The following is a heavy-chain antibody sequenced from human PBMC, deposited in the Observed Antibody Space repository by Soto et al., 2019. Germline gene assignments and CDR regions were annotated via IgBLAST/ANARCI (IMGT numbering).Heavy chain of an antibody. Sequence: ASVKVSCKASGYTFTGYYIHWVRQAPGQGLEWMGRLNPKTGGTDYVQTFQGRVTMTRDTSITTAYMELRSLTSDDTAVYYCARQLAYCGGDCYTETIDYWGQGTQVTVYS. CDR3: ARQLAYCGGDCYTETIDY. D-gene: IGHD2-21*02. J-gene: IGHJ4*02. CDR2: LNPKTGGT. CDR1: GYTFTGYY. V-gene: IGHV1-2*06.